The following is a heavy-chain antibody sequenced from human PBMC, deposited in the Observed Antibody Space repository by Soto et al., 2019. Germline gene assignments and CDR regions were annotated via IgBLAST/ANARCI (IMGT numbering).Heavy chain of an antibody. V-gene: IGHV4-34*01. CDR1: GGSLSHYY. D-gene: IGHD5-12*01. J-gene: IGHJ4*02. CDR3: ARGQEGVVATH. CDR2: IKGDGST. Sequence: QVQLQQWGAGLLKPSETLSLNCAVNGGSLSHYYWSWIRQPPGKVLEWIGEIKGDGSTNYSPSLKSQATISSDTSTTQFSLRLCAVTAADTGVYYCARGQEGVVATHWDQGTLVTVSS.